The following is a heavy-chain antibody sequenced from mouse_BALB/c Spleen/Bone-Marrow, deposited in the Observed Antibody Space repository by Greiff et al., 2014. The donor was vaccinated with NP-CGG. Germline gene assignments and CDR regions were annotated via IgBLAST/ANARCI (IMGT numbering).Heavy chain of an antibody. D-gene: IGHD2-14*01. CDR2: INPSTTYS. Sequence: QVQLQQSGAELAKPGASVKMSCKASGYTFTSYWMHWVKQRPGQGLEWIGYINPSTTYSAYNQKFKDKATLTADKSSSTAYMQLSSLTSEDSAVCYCALYYRYDYFDYWGQGTTLTVSS. CDR3: ALYYRYDYFDY. V-gene: IGHV1-7*01. J-gene: IGHJ2*01. CDR1: GYTFTSYW.